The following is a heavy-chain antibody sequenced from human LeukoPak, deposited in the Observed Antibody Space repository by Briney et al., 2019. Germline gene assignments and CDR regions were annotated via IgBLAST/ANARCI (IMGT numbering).Heavy chain of an antibody. CDR1: GGTFSSYA. Sequence: SVKVSCKASGGTFSSYAISWVRQAPGQGLEWMGRIIPILGIANYAQKFQGRVTITADKSTSTAYMELSSLRSEDTAVYYCARDGGYGSGSYGGWGQGTLVTVPS. J-gene: IGHJ4*02. V-gene: IGHV1-69*04. CDR3: ARDGGYGSGSYGG. CDR2: IIPILGIA. D-gene: IGHD3-10*01.